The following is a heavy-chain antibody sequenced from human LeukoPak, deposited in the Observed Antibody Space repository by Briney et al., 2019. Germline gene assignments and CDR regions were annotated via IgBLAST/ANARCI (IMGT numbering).Heavy chain of an antibody. J-gene: IGHJ6*03. CDR3: ARSAEYDFWSGPNYYYYYMDV. D-gene: IGHD3-3*01. V-gene: IGHV5-51*01. Sequence: GESLKISCKGSGYSFTSYWIGWVRQMPGKGLEWMGIIYPGDSDTRYSPSFQGQVTISADKSISTAYLQWSSLKASDTAMYYCARSAEYDFWSGPNYYYYYMDVWGKGTTVTVSS. CDR2: IYPGDSDT. CDR1: GYSFTSYW.